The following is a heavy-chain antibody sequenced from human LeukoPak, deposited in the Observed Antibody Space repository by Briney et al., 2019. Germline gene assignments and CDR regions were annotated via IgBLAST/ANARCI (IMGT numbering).Heavy chain of an antibody. CDR3: AKGGLVHRFDP. J-gene: IGHJ5*02. CDR1: GFTFSSYA. Sequence: PGGSLRLSCAASGFTFSSYAMSWVRQAPGKGLEWVSGISGRGDSTDYADSVKVRFTISRDNSQNTLYLQMNSLRADDTAVYYCAKGGLVHRFDPWGQGTLVTVSS. V-gene: IGHV3-23*01. CDR2: ISGRGDST.